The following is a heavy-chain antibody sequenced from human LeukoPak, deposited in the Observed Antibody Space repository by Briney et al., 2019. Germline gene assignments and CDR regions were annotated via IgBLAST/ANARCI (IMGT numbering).Heavy chain of an antibody. CDR3: AKGASRYCSGGSCYSLF. CDR2: ISGSGGST. CDR1: GFTFSSYA. D-gene: IGHD2-15*01. V-gene: IGHV3-23*01. J-gene: IGHJ4*02. Sequence: GGSLRLSCAASGFTFSSYAMSRVRQAPGKGLEWVSAISGSGGSTYYADSVKGRFTISRDNSKNTLYLQMNSLRAEDTAVYYCAKGASRYCSGGSCYSLFWGQGTLVTVSS.